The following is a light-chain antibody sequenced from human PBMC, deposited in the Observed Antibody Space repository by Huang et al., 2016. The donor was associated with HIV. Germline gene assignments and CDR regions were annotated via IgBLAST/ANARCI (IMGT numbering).Light chain of an antibody. J-gene: IGKJ4*01. CDR1: QDSSNC. V-gene: IGKV1-27*01. CDR3: QKYNSAPLT. CDR2: AAS. Sequence: DIQMTQSPSSLSASVGDGVTITCRESQDSSNCLARYQQKPGKAPKLLIYAASTWQSGVPSRFGGSGSGTDFTLTISSLQPEDVATYYCQKYNSAPLTFGGGTKVEIK.